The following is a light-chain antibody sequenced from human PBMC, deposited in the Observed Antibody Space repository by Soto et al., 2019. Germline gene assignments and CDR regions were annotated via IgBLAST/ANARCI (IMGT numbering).Light chain of an antibody. CDR1: QSVSSSY. CDR2: NAS. J-gene: IGKJ1*01. V-gene: IGKV3-20*01. CDR3: HQYAYAPWT. Sequence: EIVLTQSPGTLSLSPGERATLSCRASQSVSSSYLAWYQQRPGQAPRLVIYNASNRASGIPDRFSGSGSGTDFTLTISRLEPEDFAVYYCHQYAYAPWTFGQGTKVDI.